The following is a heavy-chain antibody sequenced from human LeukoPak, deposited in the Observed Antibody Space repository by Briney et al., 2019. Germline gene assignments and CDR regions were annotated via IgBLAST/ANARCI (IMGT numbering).Heavy chain of an antibody. CDR1: GGSFSGYY. D-gene: IGHD1-26*01. CDR3: ARSHSGSYYSVWFDP. Sequence: SETLSLTCAVYGGSFSGYYWSWIRQPPGKGLEWIGEINHSGSTNYNPSLKSRVTISVDTSKNQFSLKLSSVTAADTAVYYCARSHSGSYYSVWFDPWGQGTLVTVSS. J-gene: IGHJ5*02. V-gene: IGHV4-34*01. CDR2: INHSGST.